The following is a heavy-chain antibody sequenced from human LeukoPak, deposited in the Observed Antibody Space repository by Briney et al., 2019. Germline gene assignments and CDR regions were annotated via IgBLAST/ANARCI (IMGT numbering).Heavy chain of an antibody. CDR1: GYTFTSYA. J-gene: IGHJ5*02. D-gene: IGHD3-22*01. CDR3: AREGALYYDSSAPVGWFDP. CDR2: IIPILGIA. Sequence: GASVKVSCKASGYTFTSYAMHWVRQAPGQRLEWMGRIIPILGIANYAQKFQGRVTITADKSTSTAYMELSSLRSEDTAVYYCAREGALYYDSSAPVGWFDPWGQGTLVTVSS. V-gene: IGHV1-69*04.